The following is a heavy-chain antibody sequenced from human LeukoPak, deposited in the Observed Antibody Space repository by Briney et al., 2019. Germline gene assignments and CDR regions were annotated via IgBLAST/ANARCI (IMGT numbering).Heavy chain of an antibody. CDR3: ARESTDFWFAFDI. V-gene: IGHV3-11*04. Sequence: AGGSLRLSCAASGFTFSDYYMSWIRQAPGKGLEWVSYISSSGSTIYYADSVKGRFTISRDNAKNSLYLQMNSLRAEDTAVYYCARESTDFWFAFDIWGQGTMVTVSS. J-gene: IGHJ3*02. CDR2: ISSSGSTI. CDR1: GFTFSDYY. D-gene: IGHD3-3*01.